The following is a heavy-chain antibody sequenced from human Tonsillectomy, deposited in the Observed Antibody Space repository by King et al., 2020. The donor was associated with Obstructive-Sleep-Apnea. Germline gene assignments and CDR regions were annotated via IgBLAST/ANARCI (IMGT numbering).Heavy chain of an antibody. V-gene: IGHV2-26*01. Sequence: VTLKESGPVLVKPTETLTLTCTVSVFSLSNARMGVSWIRQPPGKSLEWLAHIFSNDEKSYSTSLKSRLTISKDTSKSQVVLTMTNMDPVDTATYYCARVPAYYDILTIDYWGQGTLVTVSS. D-gene: IGHD3-9*01. J-gene: IGHJ4*02. CDR1: VFSLSNARMG. CDR3: ARVPAYYDILTIDY. CDR2: IFSNDEK.